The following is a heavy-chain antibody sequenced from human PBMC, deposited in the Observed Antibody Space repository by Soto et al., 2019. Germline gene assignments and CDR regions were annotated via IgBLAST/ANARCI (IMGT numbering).Heavy chain of an antibody. CDR2: IYPGDSDT. D-gene: IGHD3-16*01. J-gene: IGHJ6*02. CDR3: ARQGGGDMRLTSYSYGMDV. CDR1: GYSFSSYW. V-gene: IGHV5-51*01. Sequence: PGESLKISCEGSGYSFSSYWIAWVRQMPGKGLEWMGIIYPGDSDTRYSPSFQGQVTISADKSIRTAYLQWSSLKASDTAIHYCARQGGGDMRLTSYSYGMDVWGQGTTVTVSS.